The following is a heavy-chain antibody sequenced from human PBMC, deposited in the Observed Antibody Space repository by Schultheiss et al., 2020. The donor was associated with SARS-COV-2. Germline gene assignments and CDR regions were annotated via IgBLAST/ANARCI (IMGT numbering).Heavy chain of an antibody. V-gene: IGHV3-23*03. CDR1: GFTFSSYA. CDR2: IYSCGST. D-gene: IGHD3-10*01. J-gene: IGHJ3*02. CDR3: AKGVYYYGSGRGDAFDI. Sequence: GGSLRLSCAASGFTFSSYAMSWVRQAPGKGLEWVSVIYSCGSTYYADSVKGRFTISRDNSKNTLYLQMNSLRAEDTAVYYCAKGVYYYGSGRGDAFDIWGQGTMVTVSS.